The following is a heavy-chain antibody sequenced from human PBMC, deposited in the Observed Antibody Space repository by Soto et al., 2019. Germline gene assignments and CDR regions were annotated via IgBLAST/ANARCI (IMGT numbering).Heavy chain of an antibody. CDR3: ASIVDTASMYSWALEI. Sequence: VPLVTVYFKASGYTYTGYYVPLVRQDPGHGLEWMGWINPNSGGTEYAQKFQGRVTMTRDTSISTAYMDLSRLRSDDTAVYYCASIVDTASMYSWALEIWGQGTIVTGSS. V-gene: IGHV1-2*02. CDR2: INPNSGGT. J-gene: IGHJ3*02. D-gene: IGHD5-18*01. CDR1: GYTYTGYY.